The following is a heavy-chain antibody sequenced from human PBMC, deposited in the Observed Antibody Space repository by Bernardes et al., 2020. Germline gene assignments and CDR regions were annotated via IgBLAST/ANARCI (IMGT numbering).Heavy chain of an antibody. D-gene: IGHD1-1*01. CDR1: GFTFSSYD. CDR2: IGTAGDT. J-gene: IGHJ3*02. CDR3: ARGTYDDDAFDI. V-gene: IGHV3-13*01. Sequence: GGSLRLSRAASGFTFSSYDMHWVRQATGKGLEWVSAIGTAGDTYYPGSVKGRFTISRENAKNSLYLQMNSLRAGDTAVYYCARGTYDDDAFDIWGQGTMVTVSS.